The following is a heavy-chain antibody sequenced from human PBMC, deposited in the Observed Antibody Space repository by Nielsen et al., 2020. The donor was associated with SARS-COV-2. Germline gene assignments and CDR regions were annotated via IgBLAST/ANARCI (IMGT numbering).Heavy chain of an antibody. V-gene: IGHV3-30*04. CDR3: ARDVECGGDCYPHTPGGHYYYGMDV. J-gene: IGHJ6*02. CDR2: ISYDGSNK. Sequence: GESLKISCAASGFTFSSYAMHWVRQAPGKGLEWVAVISYDGSNKYYADSVKGRFTISRDNSKNTLYLQMNSLRAEDTAVYYCARDVECGGDCYPHTPGGHYYYGMDVWGQGTTVTVSS. CDR1: GFTFSSYA. D-gene: IGHD2-21*02.